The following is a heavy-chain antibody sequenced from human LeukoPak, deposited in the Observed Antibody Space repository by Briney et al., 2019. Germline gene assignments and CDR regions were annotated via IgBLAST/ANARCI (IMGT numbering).Heavy chain of an antibody. J-gene: IGHJ4*02. D-gene: IGHD3-22*01. Sequence: QTGGSLRLSCAASGFTFDDYAMHWVRQAPGKGLEWVSGISWNSGSIGYADSAKGRFTISRDNAKNSLYLQMNSLRAEDTALYYCAKDFNYDSTRGYYFDYWGQGTLVTVSS. CDR2: ISWNSGSI. CDR3: AKDFNYDSTRGYYFDY. V-gene: IGHV3-9*01. CDR1: GFTFDDYA.